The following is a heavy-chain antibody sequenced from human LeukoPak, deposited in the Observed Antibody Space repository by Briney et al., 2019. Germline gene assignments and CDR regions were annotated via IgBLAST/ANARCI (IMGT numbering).Heavy chain of an antibody. CDR3: ARRSPYYYMDV. V-gene: IGHV4-38-2*01. CDR2: IFHSGST. CDR1: TYSISSGYY. J-gene: IGHJ6*03. Sequence: PSETLSLTCAVSTYSISSGYYWGWVRQPPGKGLEWIGSIFHSGSTYYNPSLKSRVTISVDTSKNQFSPKLTSVTAADTAVYYCARRSPYYYMDVWGKGTTVTVSS. D-gene: IGHD1-26*01.